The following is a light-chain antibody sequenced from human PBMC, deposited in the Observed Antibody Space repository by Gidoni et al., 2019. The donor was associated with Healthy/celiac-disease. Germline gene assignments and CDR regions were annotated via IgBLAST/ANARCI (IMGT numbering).Light chain of an antibody. CDR1: QSVSSY. J-gene: IGKJ3*01. CDR3: QQRSNWPPIFT. CDR2: GAS. V-gene: IGKV3-11*01. Sequence: EIVLTQSPATLSLSPGERATLSCRASQSVSSYLAWYQQKPGQAPRLLIYGASNRATGIPARFSGSGSGTDFTLTISSLEPEDCAVYYCQQRSNWPPIFTFGPGTKVDIK.